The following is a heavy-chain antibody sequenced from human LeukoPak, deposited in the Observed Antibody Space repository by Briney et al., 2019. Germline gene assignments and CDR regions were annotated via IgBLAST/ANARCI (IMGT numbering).Heavy chain of an antibody. CDR2: IYYSGST. D-gene: IGHD5-24*01. CDR1: GGSISSSSYY. V-gene: IGHV4-39*07. CDR3: ARVGGSMATIYYYYMDV. Sequence: SETLSLTCTVSGGSISSSSYYWGWIRQPPGKGLEWTGGIYYSGSTYYNPSLKSRVTISVDTSKNQFSLKLSSVTAADTAVYYCARVGGSMATIYYYYMDVWGKGTTVTVSS. J-gene: IGHJ6*03.